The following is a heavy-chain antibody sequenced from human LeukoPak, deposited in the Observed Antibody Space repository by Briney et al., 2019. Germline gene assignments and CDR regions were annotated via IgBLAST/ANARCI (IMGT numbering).Heavy chain of an antibody. CDR3: AGPSLYDIFSFDY. Sequence: GGSLRLSCATSGFTFSSNWMSWVRHAPGRGLEWVANIKPDGSAEYYAASVKGRFTVSRDNAKNSLYLQMNSLRAEDTAVYYCAGPSLYDIFSFDYWGLGTLVTVSS. CDR2: IKPDGSAE. J-gene: IGHJ4*02. CDR1: GFTFSSNW. V-gene: IGHV3-7*01. D-gene: IGHD3-9*01.